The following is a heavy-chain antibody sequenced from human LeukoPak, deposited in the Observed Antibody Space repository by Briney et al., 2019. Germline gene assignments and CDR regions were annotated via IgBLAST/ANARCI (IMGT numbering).Heavy chain of an antibody. D-gene: IGHD5-18*01. CDR3: ASGGYSYGFYYYYGMDV. Sequence: PPETLSLTCTVSGGSISSYYWSWIRQPPGKGLEWIGYIYYSGSTNYNPSLKSRVTISVDTSKNQFSLKLSSVTAADTAVYYCASGGYSYGFYYYYGMDVWGQGTTVTVSS. CDR1: GGSISSYY. V-gene: IGHV4-59*01. J-gene: IGHJ6*02. CDR2: IYYSGST.